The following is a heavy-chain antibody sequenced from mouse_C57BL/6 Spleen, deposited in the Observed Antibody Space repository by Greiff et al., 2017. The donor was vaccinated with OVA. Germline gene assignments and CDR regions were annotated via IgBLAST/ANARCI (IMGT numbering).Heavy chain of an antibody. J-gene: IGHJ3*01. CDR3: ARWVYAYAEDWFAY. V-gene: IGHV1-55*01. CDR1: GYTFTSYW. Sequence: QVQLQQPGAELVKPGASVKMSCKASGYTFTSYWITWVKQRPGQGLEWIGDIYPGSGSTNYNEKFKSKATLTVDTSSSTASLQLSSLTSVDSAFYFCARWVYAYAEDWFAYWGQGTLVTVSA. D-gene: IGHD2-2*01. CDR2: IYPGSGST.